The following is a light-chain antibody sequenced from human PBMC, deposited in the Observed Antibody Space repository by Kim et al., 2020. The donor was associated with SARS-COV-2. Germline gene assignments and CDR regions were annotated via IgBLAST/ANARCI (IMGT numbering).Light chain of an antibody. Sequence: GQRVTISCTGSSSNIGAGYDVHWYRRLPGTAPKLLIYGNTNRPSGIADRFSGSKSGTSASLAITGLQAEDEADYYCQSYDSSLSVVFGGGTQLTVL. V-gene: IGLV1-40*01. J-gene: IGLJ3*02. CDR1: SSNIGAGYD. CDR2: GNT. CDR3: QSYDSSLSVV.